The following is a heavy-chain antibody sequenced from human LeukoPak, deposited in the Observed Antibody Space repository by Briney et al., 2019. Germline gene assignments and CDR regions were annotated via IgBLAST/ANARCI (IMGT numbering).Heavy chain of an antibody. D-gene: IGHD1-1*01. CDR2: ISAYNGNT. V-gene: IGHV1-18*01. CDR3: ASAKLATYYMDV. CDR1: GYTFTSYG. J-gene: IGHJ6*03. Sequence: ASVKVSCKASGYTFTSYGISWVRQAPGQGLEWMGWISAYNGNTNYAQKLQGRVTMTTDTSTSTAYMELRSLRSDDTAVYYCASAKLATYYMDVWGKGTTVTVSS.